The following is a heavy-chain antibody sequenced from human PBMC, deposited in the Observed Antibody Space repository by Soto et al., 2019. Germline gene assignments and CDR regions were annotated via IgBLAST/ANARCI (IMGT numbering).Heavy chain of an antibody. J-gene: IGHJ6*02. Sequence: GASVKGSCKASGYTLTSYGISWGRQAPGQGVEGLGWISAYNGNTNYAQKLQGRVTMTTDTSTSTAYMELRSLRSDDTAVYYCARPRIAVAGTAGYYYYGMDVWGQGTTVTVSS. CDR2: ISAYNGNT. D-gene: IGHD6-19*01. CDR1: GYTLTSYG. V-gene: IGHV1-18*01. CDR3: ARPRIAVAGTAGYYYYGMDV.